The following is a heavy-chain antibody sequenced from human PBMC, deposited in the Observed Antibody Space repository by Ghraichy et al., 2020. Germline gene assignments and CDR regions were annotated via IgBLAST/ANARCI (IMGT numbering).Heavy chain of an antibody. CDR3: AKDIDVAATGVGYCYGMDV. J-gene: IGHJ6*02. D-gene: IGHD2-8*02. CDR2: ISWNSGSI. Sequence: SLRLSCAASGFSFDDYAMYWVRQAPGKGLEWVSGISWNSGSIGYADSVKGRFTISRDNATKSLYLQMNSLRPEDTAFYYCAKDIDVAATGVGYCYGMDVWGQGTAVTVSS. V-gene: IGHV3-9*01. CDR1: GFSFDDYA.